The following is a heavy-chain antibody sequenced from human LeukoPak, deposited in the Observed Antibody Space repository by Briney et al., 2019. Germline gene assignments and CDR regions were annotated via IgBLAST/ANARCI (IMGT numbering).Heavy chain of an antibody. J-gene: IGHJ6*03. CDR2: IIPIFGTA. V-gene: IGHV1-69*05. CDR1: GGTFSSYA. Sequence: GASVKVSCKASGGTFSSYAISWVRQAPGQGLKWMGGIIPIFGTANYAQKFQGRVTITTDESTSTAYMELSSLRSEDTAVYYCARGLGASSSSLAFNYYYYMDVWGKGTTVTVSS. CDR3: ARGLGASSSSLAFNYYYYMDV. D-gene: IGHD6-6*01.